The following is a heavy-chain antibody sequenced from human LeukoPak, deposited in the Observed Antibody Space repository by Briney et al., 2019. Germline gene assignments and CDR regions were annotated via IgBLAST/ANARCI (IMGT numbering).Heavy chain of an antibody. CDR3: ANLCSSTSCHDY. Sequence: GGSLRLSCAASGFTFDDYAMHWVRQAPGKGLEWVSGISWNSGSIGYTDSVKGRFTISRDNAKNSLYLQMNSLRAEDTALYYCANLCSSTSCHDYWGQRTLVTVSS. J-gene: IGHJ4*02. V-gene: IGHV3-9*01. D-gene: IGHD2-2*01. CDR2: ISWNSGSI. CDR1: GFTFDDYA.